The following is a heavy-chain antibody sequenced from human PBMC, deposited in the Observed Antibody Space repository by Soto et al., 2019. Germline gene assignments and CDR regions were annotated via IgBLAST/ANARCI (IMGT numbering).Heavy chain of an antibody. V-gene: IGHV1-3*01. CDR2: INAGNGNT. J-gene: IGHJ3*02. Sequence: SVKVSCEASGYTFSSYAMHWVRQAPGQRLEWMGWINAGNGNTKYSQKFQGRVTITRDTSASTAYMELSSLRSEDTAVYYCAKWSVAKDAFDIWGQGTMVTVSS. CDR3: AKWSVAKDAFDI. D-gene: IGHD5-12*01. CDR1: GYTFSSYA.